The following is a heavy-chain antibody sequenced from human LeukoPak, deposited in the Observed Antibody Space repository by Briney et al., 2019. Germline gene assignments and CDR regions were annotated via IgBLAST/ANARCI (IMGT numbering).Heavy chain of an antibody. CDR2: IRSKAYRGTT. CDR3: TRGPIQLWLYSGMDV. Sequence: PGRSLRLSCRVYGFTFAGHAMSWGGQAPGKGREGVGLIRSKAYRGTTEYAPSVKGRFTISRDDPISIAYLQMNSLKTEDTAIYYCTRGPIQLWLYSGMDVWGQGATVSVSS. V-gene: IGHV3-49*04. CDR1: GFTFAGHA. J-gene: IGHJ6*02. D-gene: IGHD5-18*01.